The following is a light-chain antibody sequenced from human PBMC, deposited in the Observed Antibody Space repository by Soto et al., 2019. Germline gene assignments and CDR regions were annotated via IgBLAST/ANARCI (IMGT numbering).Light chain of an antibody. CDR1: SSNVGSNV. CDR3: AAWDGSLNGVV. J-gene: IGLJ2*01. V-gene: IGLV1-44*01. CDR2: SNN. Sequence: QSVLTQPPSASGTPGQRVSISCSGSSSNVGSNVVNWYQQVPGTAPKLLIYSNNQRPSGVPDRFSGSRSGTSASLAISGLQSEDGADYYCAAWDGSLNGVVFGGGTKLTVL.